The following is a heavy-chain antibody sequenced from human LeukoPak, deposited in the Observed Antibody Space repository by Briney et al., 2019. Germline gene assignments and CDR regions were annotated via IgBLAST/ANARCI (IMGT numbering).Heavy chain of an antibody. J-gene: IGHJ5*02. V-gene: IGHV3-30-3*01. CDR3: ARDLPWFDP. CDR1: GFTFSSYA. Sequence: GGSLRLSCAASGFTFSSYAMHWVPQAPGKGLEGVAVISYDGSNKYYADSVKGRFTISRGNSKNTLYLQMTSLRAEDTAVYYCARDLPWFDPWGQGTLITVSS. CDR2: ISYDGSNK.